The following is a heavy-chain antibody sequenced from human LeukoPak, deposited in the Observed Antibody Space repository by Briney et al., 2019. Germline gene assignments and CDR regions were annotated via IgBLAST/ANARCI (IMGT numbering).Heavy chain of an antibody. CDR3: ARGGDIVVVPAAH. Sequence: ASVKVSCKASGYTFTSYYMHWVRQAPGQGLERMGIINPSGGSTSYAQKFQGRVTMTRDMSTSTVYMELSRLRSEDTAVYYCARGGDIVVVPAAHWGQGTLVTVSS. J-gene: IGHJ4*02. V-gene: IGHV1-46*01. D-gene: IGHD2-2*01. CDR2: INPSGGST. CDR1: GYTFTSYY.